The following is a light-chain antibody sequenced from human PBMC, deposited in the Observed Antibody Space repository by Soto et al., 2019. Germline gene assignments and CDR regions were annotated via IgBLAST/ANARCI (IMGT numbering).Light chain of an antibody. J-gene: IGKJ1*01. CDR3: PQLNNFPRT. V-gene: IGKV1-9*01. CDR2: GAS. Sequence: DIQLTQSPSFLSASVGDRVTMPCRASQGISSYLAWYQQRPGKAPKLLMYGASTLQSGVPSRFSGSASGTTFTLTINNLQPEDFATYYCPQLNNFPRTFGQGTKVE. CDR1: QGISSY.